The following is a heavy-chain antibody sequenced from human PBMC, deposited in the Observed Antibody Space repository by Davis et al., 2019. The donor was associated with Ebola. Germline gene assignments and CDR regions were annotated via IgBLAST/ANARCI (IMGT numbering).Heavy chain of an antibody. CDR3: AKGGSSYFYDSVGFNSALRA. Sequence: GGSLRLSCAASEFSFSSYVMSWVRQAPGKGLEWVSGISGSGGSTYYADSVKGRFTISRDNSKDTLYLQMNSLRAEDTAVYYCAKGGSSYFYDSVGFNSALRAWGQGTLVTVSS. J-gene: IGHJ4*02. V-gene: IGHV3-23*01. CDR2: ISGSGGST. D-gene: IGHD3-22*01. CDR1: EFSFSSYV.